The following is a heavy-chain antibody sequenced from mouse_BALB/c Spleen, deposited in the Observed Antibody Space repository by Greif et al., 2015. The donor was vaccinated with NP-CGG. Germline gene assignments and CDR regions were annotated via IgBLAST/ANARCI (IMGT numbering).Heavy chain of an antibody. CDR1: GYSITSGYY. Sequence: EVQLQQSGPGLVKPSQSLSLTCSVTGYSITSGYYWNWIRQFPGNKLEWMGYISYDGSNNYNPSLKNRISITRDTSKNQFFLKLNSVTTEDTATYDCARRYDEFAYWGQGTLVTVSA. J-gene: IGHJ3*01. D-gene: IGHD2-14*01. CDR3: ARRYDEFAY. V-gene: IGHV3-6*02. CDR2: ISYDGSN.